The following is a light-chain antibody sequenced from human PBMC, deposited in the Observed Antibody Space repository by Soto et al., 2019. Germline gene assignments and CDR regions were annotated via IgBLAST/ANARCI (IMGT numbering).Light chain of an antibody. J-gene: IGKJ5*01. Sequence: DVRLTQSPSFLSASVGDRVTINCRASQGISNYLAWYQQKPGKAPKLLIYTASILESGVPSRFSGSGSGTDFTLTISSLHPEDFATYYCQQLNSYPPGAFGQGTRLENK. CDR3: QQLNSYPPGA. V-gene: IGKV1-9*01. CDR2: TAS. CDR1: QGISNY.